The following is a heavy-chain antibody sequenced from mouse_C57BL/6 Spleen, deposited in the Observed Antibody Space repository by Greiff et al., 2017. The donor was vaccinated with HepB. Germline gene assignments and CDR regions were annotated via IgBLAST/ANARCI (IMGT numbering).Heavy chain of an antibody. V-gene: IGHV5-17*01. D-gene: IGHD1-1*01. J-gene: IGHJ2*01. Sequence: EVMLVESGGGLVKPGGFLKLSCAASGFTFSDYGMHWVRQAPEKGLEWVAYISSGSSTIYYADTVKGRFTISRDNAKNTLFLQMTSLRSEDTAMYYCARRDITTPAGYFDYWGQGTTLTVSS. CDR2: ISSGSSTI. CDR3: ARRDITTPAGYFDY. CDR1: GFTFSDYG.